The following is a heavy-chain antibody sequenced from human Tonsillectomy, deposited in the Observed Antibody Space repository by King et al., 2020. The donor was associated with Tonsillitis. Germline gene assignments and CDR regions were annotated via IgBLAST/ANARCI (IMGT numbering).Heavy chain of an antibody. CDR2: ISYSGGTI. Sequence: VQLVESGGGLVKPGESLRLSCAASGFTFSDHYMSWIRQAPGKGLEWVSYISYSGGTIYYADSVKGRFTISRDNAKNSLFLQMNSLRAEDTAVYYCAGDRWFGGVWGQGTTVTVSS. V-gene: IGHV3-11*01. J-gene: IGHJ6*02. CDR3: AGDRWFGGV. CDR1: GFTFSDHY. D-gene: IGHD3-10*01.